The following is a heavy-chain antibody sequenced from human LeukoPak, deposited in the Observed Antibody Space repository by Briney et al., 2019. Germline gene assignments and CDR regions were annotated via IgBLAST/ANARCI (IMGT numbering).Heavy chain of an antibody. CDR2: ISWNSGSI. Sequence: GGSLRLSCAASGFTFDDYAMHWVRQAPGRGLEWVSGISWNSGSIGYADSVKGRFTISRDNAKNSLYLQMNSLRAEDTAVYYCAKAPTYDFGDYFDYWGQGTLVTVSS. CDR3: AKAPTYDFGDYFDY. J-gene: IGHJ4*02. V-gene: IGHV3-9*01. D-gene: IGHD3-3*01. CDR1: GFTFDDYA.